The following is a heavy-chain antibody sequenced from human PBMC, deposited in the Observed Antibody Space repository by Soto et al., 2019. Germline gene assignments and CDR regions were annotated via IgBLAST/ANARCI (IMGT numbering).Heavy chain of an antibody. D-gene: IGHD4-17*01. Sequence: QVQLVESGGGLVKPGGSLRLSCAASGFTFSDYMSWIRQAPGKGLEWVSYISSSGSTIYYADSVKGRFTISRDNAKNSLYLQMNSLRAEDTPVYYCARDTVVFDYWGQGTLVTVSS. J-gene: IGHJ4*02. V-gene: IGHV3-11*01. CDR2: ISSSGSTI. CDR1: GFTFSDY. CDR3: ARDTVVFDY.